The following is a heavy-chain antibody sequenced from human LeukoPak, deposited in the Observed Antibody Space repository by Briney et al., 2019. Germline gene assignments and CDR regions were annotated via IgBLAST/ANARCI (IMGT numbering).Heavy chain of an antibody. CDR1: GFTFSGYS. Sequence: GGSLRLSCAASGFTFSGYSMNWVRQAPGKGLEWCSYISSSGSTIYYADSVKGRFTISRDNAKNSLYLQMNSLRDEDTAVYYCARDLEATGPNWFDPWGQGTLVTVSS. D-gene: IGHD3-3*01. V-gene: IGHV3-48*02. J-gene: IGHJ5*02. CDR3: ARDLEATGPNWFDP. CDR2: ISSSGSTI.